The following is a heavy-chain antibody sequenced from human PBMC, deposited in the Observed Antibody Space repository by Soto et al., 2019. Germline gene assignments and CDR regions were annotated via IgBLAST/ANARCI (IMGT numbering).Heavy chain of an antibody. J-gene: IGHJ4*02. CDR1: GDSISSDKW. V-gene: IGHV4-4*02. CDR2: IHHSGRI. CDR3: ARGGDWQFDY. Sequence: SETLSRTCAVSGDSISSDKWWSWVRQPPGKGLEWIGEIHHSGRINYNPSLKSRVTILVEKSKNQVSLELSSMTAADTAVYYCARGGDWQFDYWGQGTLVTVSS. D-gene: IGHD2-21*02.